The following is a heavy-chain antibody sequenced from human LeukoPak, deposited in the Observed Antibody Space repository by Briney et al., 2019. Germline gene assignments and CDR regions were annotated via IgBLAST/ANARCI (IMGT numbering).Heavy chain of an antibody. J-gene: IGHJ3*02. CDR3: ARDHDYGGNSFAFDI. D-gene: IGHD4-23*01. CDR2: INAGNGNT. V-gene: IGHV1-3*01. Sequence: ASVKVSCKASGYTFTSYAMHWVRQAPGQRLEWMGWINAGNGNTKYSQKFQGRVTITRDTSASTAYMELSSLRSEDTAVYYCARDHDYGGNSFAFDIWGQGTMVTVSS. CDR1: GYTFTSYA.